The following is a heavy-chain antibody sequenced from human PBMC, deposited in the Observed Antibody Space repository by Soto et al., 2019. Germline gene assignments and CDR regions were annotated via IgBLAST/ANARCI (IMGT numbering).Heavy chain of an antibody. V-gene: IGHV3-21*01. Sequence: EVQLVESGGGLVKPGGSLRLSCAASGFTFSGYSMNWVRQAPGKGLEWVSSISSSSSYIYYADSVKGRFTISRDNAKNSLYLQMNSLRAEDTAVYYCARGSPMTTVTYSDYWGQGTLVTVSS. CDR1: GFTFSGYS. CDR3: ARGSPMTTVTYSDY. D-gene: IGHD4-4*01. J-gene: IGHJ4*02. CDR2: ISSSSSYI.